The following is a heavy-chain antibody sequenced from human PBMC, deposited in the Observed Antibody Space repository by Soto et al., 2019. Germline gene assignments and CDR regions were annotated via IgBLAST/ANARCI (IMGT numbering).Heavy chain of an antibody. Sequence: EVQLVESGGGLVKPGGSLRLSCAASGFTFSSYSMNWVRQAPGKGLEWVSSISSSSSYIYYADSVKGRFTISRDNAKNSLYLQMNRLRAEDTAVYYCARGVRTVTIEYWGQGTLVTVSS. J-gene: IGHJ4*02. CDR2: ISSSSSYI. CDR1: GFTFSSYS. CDR3: ARGVRTVTIEY. V-gene: IGHV3-21*01. D-gene: IGHD4-17*01.